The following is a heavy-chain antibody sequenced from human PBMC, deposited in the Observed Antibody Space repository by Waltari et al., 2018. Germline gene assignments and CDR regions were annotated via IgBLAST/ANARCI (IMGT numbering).Heavy chain of an antibody. CDR3: ASRGVIITEAYGMDV. Sequence: QVQLVQSGAEVKKPGASVTVSCKASGYTFTGYYMHWVRQAPGQGLEWMGWINPNSGGTNYAQKFQGRVTMTRDTSISTAYMELSRLRSDDTAVYYCASRGVIITEAYGMDVWGQGTTVTVSS. J-gene: IGHJ6*02. CDR2: INPNSGGT. CDR1: GYTFTGYY. D-gene: IGHD3-10*01. V-gene: IGHV1-2*02.